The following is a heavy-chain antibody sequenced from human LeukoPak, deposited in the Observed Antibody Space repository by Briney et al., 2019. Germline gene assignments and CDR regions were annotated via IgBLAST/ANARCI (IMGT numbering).Heavy chain of an antibody. CDR2: ISYDGSHK. J-gene: IGHJ3*02. D-gene: IGHD3-22*01. CDR3: VRDHHRRHYDSQARDTFDI. CDR1: GFTFSSYG. Sequence: GRSLRLSCAASGFTFSSYGIHWVRQAPGKGLEWVAVISYDGSHKYYADSVKGRFTISRDNSKNSLYLQMNSLRAEDTAVYYCVRDHHRRHYDSQARDTFDIWGQGTMVTVSS. V-gene: IGHV3-30*03.